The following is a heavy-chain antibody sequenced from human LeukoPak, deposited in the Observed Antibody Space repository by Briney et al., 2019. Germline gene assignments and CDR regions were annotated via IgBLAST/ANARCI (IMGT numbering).Heavy chain of an antibody. D-gene: IGHD4-17*01. J-gene: IGHJ3*02. CDR3: ARASRGYGDHKDAIDI. V-gene: IGHV1-2*02. CDR2: INPNSGGT. Sequence: ASVKVSCKASGYTFTGYYMHWVRQAPGQGLEWMGWINPNSGGTNYAQKFQGRVTMTRDTSISTAYMELSRLRSDDTAVYYCARASRGYGDHKDAIDIWGQGTMVTVSS. CDR1: GYTFTGYY.